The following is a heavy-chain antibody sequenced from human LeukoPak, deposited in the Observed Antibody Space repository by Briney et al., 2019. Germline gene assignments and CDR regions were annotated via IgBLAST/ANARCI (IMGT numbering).Heavy chain of an antibody. CDR2: MNEDGGEI. V-gene: IGHV3-7*04. CDR1: GFTFSSSW. D-gene: IGHD2-21*01. J-gene: IGHJ5*02. Sequence: GESLRLSCAASGFTFSSSWMTWVRQAPGKGLEWVASMNEDGGEIHYVDSVKGRFTISRDNAKNSLYLQMNSLTAEDTAVYYCVRAYHPGGWFDPWGQGTLVTVSS. CDR3: VRAYHPGGWFDP.